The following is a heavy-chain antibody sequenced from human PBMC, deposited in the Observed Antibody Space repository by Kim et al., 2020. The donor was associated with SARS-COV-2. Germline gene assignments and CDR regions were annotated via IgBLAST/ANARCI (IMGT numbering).Heavy chain of an antibody. J-gene: IGHJ4*02. V-gene: IGHV3-23*01. CDR1: GFIFNNYA. CDR2: ISGSGNLT. CDR3: AKGKGSPYYFDY. Sequence: GGSLRLSCAATGFIFNNYAMTWVRQAPGQGLEWVSAISGSGNLTYFADSVKGRFNISRDNDKNTLYLQMNRLRADDPAVYYCAKGKGSPYYFDYWAPGTLVTVSS. D-gene: IGHD6-13*01.